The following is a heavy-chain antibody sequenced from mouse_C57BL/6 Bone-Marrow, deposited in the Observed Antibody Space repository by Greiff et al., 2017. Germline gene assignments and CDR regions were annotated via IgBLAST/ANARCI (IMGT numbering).Heavy chain of an antibody. CDR2: IDPENGDT. D-gene: IGHD2-1*01. J-gene: IGHJ2*01. CDR1: GFNIKDDY. CDR3: TTLGSTMVPYYFDY. V-gene: IGHV14-4*01. Sequence: EVQLQQSGAELVRPGASVKLSCTASGFNIKDDYMHWVKQRPEQGLEWIGWIDPENGDTEYASKFQGKATITADTSSNTAYLQLSSLTSEDTAVYYCTTLGSTMVPYYFDYWGQGTTLTVSS.